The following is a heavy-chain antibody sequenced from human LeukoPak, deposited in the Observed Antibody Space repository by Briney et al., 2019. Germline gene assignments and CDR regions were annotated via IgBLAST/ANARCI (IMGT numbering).Heavy chain of an antibody. V-gene: IGHV1-2*06. J-gene: IGHJ4*02. CDR2: INPNSGGT. Sequence: ASVKVSCKASGYTFTGYYMHWVRQAPGQGLEWMGRINPNSGGTNYAQKFQGRVTMTRDTSISTAYMELSRLRSDDTAVYYCARGSTYYYGSGGYSAYYFDYWGQGTLVTVSS. D-gene: IGHD3-10*01. CDR3: ARGSTYYYGSGGYSAYYFDY. CDR1: GYTFTGYY.